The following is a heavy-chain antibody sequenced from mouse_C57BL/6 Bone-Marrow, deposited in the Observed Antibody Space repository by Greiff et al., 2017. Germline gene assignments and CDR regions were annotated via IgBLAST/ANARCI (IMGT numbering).Heavy chain of an antibody. CDR1: GYPFTSYG. CDR3: ARDYGAD. J-gene: IGHJ3*01. D-gene: IGHD2-4*01. CDR2: IYPRSGNT. V-gene: IGHV1-81*01. Sequence: QVQLQQSVAELASPAPSVKLTCTASGYPFTSYGISWVPQRNGQGLAWIGEIYPRSGNTYYNAKFKGKATLTADKSSSTAYMELRSLTSEDSAVYFCARDYGADRGQATLATVSA.